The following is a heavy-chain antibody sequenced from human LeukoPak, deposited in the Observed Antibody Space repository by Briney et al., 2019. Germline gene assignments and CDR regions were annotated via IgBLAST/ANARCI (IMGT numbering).Heavy chain of an antibody. CDR3: AKDIFPYRDSGSSPIALIY. CDR2: ISGSSGII. D-gene: IGHD6-6*01. Sequence: GGSLRLSCAASGFTFDTYTMNWVRQAPGKGLEWVSYISGSSGIIDYANSVRGRFTISRDNAKNSLYLQMNSLRAEDTALYYCAKDIFPYRDSGSSPIALIYWGQGTLVTVSS. CDR1: GFTFDTYT. J-gene: IGHJ4*02. V-gene: IGHV3-48*01.